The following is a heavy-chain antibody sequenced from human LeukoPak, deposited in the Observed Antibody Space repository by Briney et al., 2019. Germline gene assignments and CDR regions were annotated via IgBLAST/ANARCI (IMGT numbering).Heavy chain of an antibody. D-gene: IGHD2-15*01. V-gene: IGHV1-8*02. CDR1: GYTFTTYG. CDR3: ARAGGYCGRISCPYYFDY. Sequence: GASVKVSCKASGYTFTTYGLSWVRQAPGQGLEWMGWMNPNSGNTGYAQKFQGRVTMTRNTSISTAYMELSSLRSEDTAVYYCARAGGYCGRISCPYYFDYWGQGSLVAVSS. CDR2: MNPNSGNT. J-gene: IGHJ4*02.